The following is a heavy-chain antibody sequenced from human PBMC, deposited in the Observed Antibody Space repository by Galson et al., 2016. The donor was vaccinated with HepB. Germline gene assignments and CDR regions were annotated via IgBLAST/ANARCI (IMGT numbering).Heavy chain of an antibody. CDR3: TTNRSYAGRSIFDY. CDR1: GFIFRNAW. Sequence: SLRLSCAASGFIFRNAWMSWVRQAPGKGLEWVGRIKTKSDGGTADHAAPVTDRFTISRDDSENTLFLQMNSLKTEDTGVYYCTTNRSYAGRSIFDYWGQGTLVTVSS. J-gene: IGHJ4*02. CDR2: IKTKSDGGTA. V-gene: IGHV3-15*01. D-gene: IGHD4-23*01.